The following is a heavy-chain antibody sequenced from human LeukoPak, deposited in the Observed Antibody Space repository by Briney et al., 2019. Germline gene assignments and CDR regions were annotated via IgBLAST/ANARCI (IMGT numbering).Heavy chain of an antibody. Sequence: GGSLRLSCAASGFTFSSYAMSWVRQAPGKGLEWVSAISGSGGSTYYADSVKGRVTISRDNSKNTLYLQVNSLRAEDTAVYYCARDGAHITMIVVVFFDYWGQGTLVTVSS. V-gene: IGHV3-23*01. CDR2: ISGSGGST. D-gene: IGHD3-22*01. CDR1: GFTFSSYA. CDR3: ARDGAHITMIVVVFFDY. J-gene: IGHJ4*02.